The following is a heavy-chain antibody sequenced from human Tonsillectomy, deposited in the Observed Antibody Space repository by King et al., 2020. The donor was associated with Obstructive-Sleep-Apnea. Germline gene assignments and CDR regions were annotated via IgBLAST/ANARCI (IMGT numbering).Heavy chain of an antibody. CDR2: ISYDESNK. Sequence: QVQLVESGGGVVQPGRSMRLQCAVFGFTFSSYAMHWVRQAPGKGLEWVAVISYDESNKYYADSVKGRFTISRDNSKNTLYLQMNSLRAEDTAVYYCARVGFTRGWYQASYYYYYGLDVWGQGTTVTVSS. CDR1: GFTFSSYA. V-gene: IGHV3-30*04. D-gene: IGHD6-19*01. J-gene: IGHJ6*02. CDR3: ARVGFTRGWYQASYYYYYGLDV.